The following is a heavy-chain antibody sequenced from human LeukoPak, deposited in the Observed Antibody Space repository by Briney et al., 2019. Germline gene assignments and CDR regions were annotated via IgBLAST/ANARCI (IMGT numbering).Heavy chain of an antibody. D-gene: IGHD2-15*01. CDR2: VWYDGSNK. V-gene: IGHV3-33*08. CDR1: GFTFSSYG. CDR3: ARDVLGYCSGGSCPPNFDY. J-gene: IGHJ4*02. Sequence: GGSLRLSCAASGFTFSSYGMHWVRQAPGKGLEWVAVVWYDGSNKYYADSVKGRFTIYRDNSKNTLYLQMNSLRAEDTAVYYCARDVLGYCSGGSCPPNFDYWGQGTLVTVSS.